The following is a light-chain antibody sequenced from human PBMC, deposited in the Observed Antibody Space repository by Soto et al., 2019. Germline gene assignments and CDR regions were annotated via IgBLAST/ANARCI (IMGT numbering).Light chain of an antibody. CDR1: QGISNY. J-gene: IGKJ3*01. Sequence: DIHMTQSPSSLSASVGDRVTITCRASQGISNYLAWYQQKPGKVPKLLIYAASTVQSGVPSRFSGSGSGTDFPLTISSLQPEDVATYFCQKYNSAPFTFGPGPKVDIK. V-gene: IGKV1-27*01. CDR3: QKYNSAPFT. CDR2: AAS.